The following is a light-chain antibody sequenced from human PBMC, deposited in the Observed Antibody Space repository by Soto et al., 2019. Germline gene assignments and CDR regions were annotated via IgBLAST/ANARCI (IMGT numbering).Light chain of an antibody. V-gene: IGKV3-15*01. CDR3: QQYGSPQRT. CDR1: QSVSNN. J-gene: IGKJ3*01. CDR2: YAS. Sequence: EMVLTQSPAILSVSPGDSAPLXWRASQSVSNNLAWYQQKPGQAPRLLISYASTRATGIPARFSGTGSGKEFTLTISNLQSEDFAVYYCQQYGSPQRTFGPGAKVDIK.